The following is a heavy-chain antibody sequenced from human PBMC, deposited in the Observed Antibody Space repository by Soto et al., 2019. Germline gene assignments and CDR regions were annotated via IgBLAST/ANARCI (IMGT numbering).Heavy chain of an antibody. CDR1: GFTFSSYS. Sequence: EVQLVESGGGLVKPGGSLRLSCAASGFTFSSYSMNWVRQAPGKGLEWVSSISSSSSYIYYADSVKGRFTISRDNAKNSLYLQMNGLRAEDTAVYYCAGDRPGYSYGYGVGYWGQGPLVTVSS. V-gene: IGHV3-21*01. CDR2: ISSSSSYI. J-gene: IGHJ4*02. D-gene: IGHD5-18*01. CDR3: AGDRPGYSYGYGVGY.